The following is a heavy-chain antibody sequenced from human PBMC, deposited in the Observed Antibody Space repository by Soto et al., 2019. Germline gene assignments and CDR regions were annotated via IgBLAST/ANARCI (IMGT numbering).Heavy chain of an antibody. J-gene: IGHJ5*02. CDR2: IIPIFGTT. Sequence: SVKVSCKASGGTFGSDAITWVRQAPGQGLEWVGRIIPIFGTTNYAQNLQGRVTISADKSTLTSYMELHSLTSDDTALYYCARDRTGSGFYTNSLDPCLPVTLVPVCS. D-gene: IGHD3-22*01. CDR1: GGTFGSDA. CDR3: ARDRTGSGFYTNSLDP. V-gene: IGHV1-69*06.